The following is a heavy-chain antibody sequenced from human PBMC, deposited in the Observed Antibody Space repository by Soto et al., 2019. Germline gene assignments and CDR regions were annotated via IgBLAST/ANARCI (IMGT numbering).Heavy chain of an antibody. CDR1: GGTFSSYA. CDR3: ARGCHVDYYDSSGYYCDWFDP. V-gene: IGHV1-69*06. CDR2: IIPIFGTA. Sequence: SVKVSCKASGGTFSSYAISWVRQAPGQGLEWMGGIIPIFGTANYAQKFQGRVTITADKSTSTAYMELSSLRSEDTAVYYCARGCHVDYYDSSGYYCDWFDPWGQGTLVTVSS. J-gene: IGHJ5*02. D-gene: IGHD3-22*01.